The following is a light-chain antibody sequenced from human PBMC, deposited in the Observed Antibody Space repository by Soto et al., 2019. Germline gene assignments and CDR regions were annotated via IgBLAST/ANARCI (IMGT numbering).Light chain of an antibody. CDR3: QTWGTGIQGV. J-gene: IGLJ2*01. Sequence: QLVLTQAPSASAPLGASVKLTCTLSSGHSSYAIAWHQQQPEKGPRYLMKLNSDGSHTKGDGITDRFSGSSSGAERYLTIFSLQSEDEADYYCQTWGTGIQGVFGGGTKLTVL. V-gene: IGLV4-69*01. CDR1: SGHSSYA. CDR2: LNSDGSH.